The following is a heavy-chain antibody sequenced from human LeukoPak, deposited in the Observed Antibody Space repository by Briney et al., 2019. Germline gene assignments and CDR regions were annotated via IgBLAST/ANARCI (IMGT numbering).Heavy chain of an antibody. CDR1: GFTFSSYG. CDR2: LRYDGSNK. D-gene: IGHD2-2*01. J-gene: IGHJ4*02. CDR3: GKGIVVVPAVVDY. Sequence: GGSLRLSCAASGFTFSSYGMHWVRQAPGKGLQWVAYLRYDGSNKYYADSVKGRFTISRDNSKDTLYLQMNSLRAEDTAVYCCGKGIVVVPAVVDYWGQGTLVTVSS. V-gene: IGHV3-30*02.